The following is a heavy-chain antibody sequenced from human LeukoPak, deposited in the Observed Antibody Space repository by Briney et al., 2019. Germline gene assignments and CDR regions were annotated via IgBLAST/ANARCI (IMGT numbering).Heavy chain of an antibody. Sequence: PSETLSLTCTVSGGSISSYYWSWIRQPPGKGLEWIGYIYYSGSTNYNPSLKSRVTISVDTSKNQFSLKLSSVTAADTAVYYCARVKGAYITMVRGGKDQNIYAFDIWGQGTMVTVSS. V-gene: IGHV4-59*01. J-gene: IGHJ3*02. CDR1: GGSISSYY. D-gene: IGHD3-10*01. CDR3: ARVKGAYITMVRGGKDQNIYAFDI. CDR2: IYYSGST.